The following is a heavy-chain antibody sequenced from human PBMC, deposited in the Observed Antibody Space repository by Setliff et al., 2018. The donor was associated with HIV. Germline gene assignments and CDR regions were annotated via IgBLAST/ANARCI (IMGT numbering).Heavy chain of an antibody. D-gene: IGHD3-22*01. CDR2: IRSKAYGGTT. CDR1: GFTFGDYG. J-gene: IGHJ4*02. Sequence: LRLSCTASGFTFGDYGMSWVRQAPGKGLEWVGFIRSKAYGGTTEYAASVRGRLTISRDDSKSIVYLQMNSLKTEDTAVYYCTRGARDYYDSSGYLDYWGQGTLVTVSS. V-gene: IGHV3-49*04. CDR3: TRGARDYYDSSGYLDY.